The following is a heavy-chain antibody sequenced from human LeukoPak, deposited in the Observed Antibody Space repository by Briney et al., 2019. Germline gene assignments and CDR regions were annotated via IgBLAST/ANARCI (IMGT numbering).Heavy chain of an antibody. CDR2: ISSISSYT. Sequence: GRSLRLSCAGSGFSFSSYSMNWVRQAPGKGLEGVSSISSISSYTYYADSVKGRFTISTDNAKNSLYLQMNSLRAEDTAVYYCARDDGRSYEYYGMDVWGQGTTVTVSS. V-gene: IGHV3-21*01. J-gene: IGHJ6*02. D-gene: IGHD1-26*01. CDR3: ARDDGRSYEYYGMDV. CDR1: GFSFSSYS.